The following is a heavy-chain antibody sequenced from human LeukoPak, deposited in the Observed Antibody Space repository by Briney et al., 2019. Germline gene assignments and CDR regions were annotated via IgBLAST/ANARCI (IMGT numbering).Heavy chain of an antibody. V-gene: IGHV4-59*01. J-gene: IGHJ5*02. CDR1: GGSISSYY. Sequence: SSETLSLTCTVSGGSISSYYWSWIRQPPGKGLEWIGYIYYSGSTNYNPSLKSRVTISVDTSKNQFSLKLSSVTAADTAVYYCARGVGTLVAGTFWFDPWGQGTLVTVSS. D-gene: IGHD6-19*01. CDR3: ARGVGTLVAGTFWFDP. CDR2: IYYSGST.